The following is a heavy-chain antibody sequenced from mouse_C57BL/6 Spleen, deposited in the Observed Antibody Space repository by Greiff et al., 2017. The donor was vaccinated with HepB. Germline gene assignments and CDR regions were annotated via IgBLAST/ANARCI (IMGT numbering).Heavy chain of an antibody. V-gene: IGHV1-82*01. CDR1: GYAFRSSW. CDR2: IYPGDGDT. J-gene: IGHJ2*01. CDR3: AREGLAFEYDEDY. D-gene: IGHD2-4*01. Sequence: QVHVKQSGPELVKPGASVKISCKASGYAFRSSWMNWVKQRPGKGLEWIGRIYPGDGDTNYNGKFKGKATLTADKSSSTAYMKLSSLTSEDSAVYFCAREGLAFEYDEDYWGQGTTLTVSS.